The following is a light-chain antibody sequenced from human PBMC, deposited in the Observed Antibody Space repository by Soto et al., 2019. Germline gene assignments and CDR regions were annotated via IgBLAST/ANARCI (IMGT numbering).Light chain of an antibody. CDR2: GAS. CDR1: QSVSSNY. V-gene: IGKV3-20*01. CDR3: QQYGSSPPWT. Sequence: EIGLTQSPGTMSLSPGERATLSCRASQSVSSNYLVWYQQKPGQAPRLLIHGASSRATGIPDRFSGSGSGTDFTLTISRLEPEDFAVYYCQQYGSSPPWTFGQGTKVEIK. J-gene: IGKJ1*01.